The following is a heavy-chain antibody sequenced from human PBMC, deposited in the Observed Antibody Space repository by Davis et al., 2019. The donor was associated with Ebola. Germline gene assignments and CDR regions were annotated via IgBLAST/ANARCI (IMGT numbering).Heavy chain of an antibody. J-gene: IGHJ2*01. Sequence: GESLKLSCAASGFTFSTYSMNWVRQAPGKGLEWVAVISYDGSNKYYADSVKGRFTISRDNSKNTLYLQMNSLRAEDTAVYYCAKDAAVVTAIDWYFDLWGRGTLVTVSS. CDR3: AKDAAVVTAIDWYFDL. CDR1: GFTFSTYS. CDR2: ISYDGSNK. D-gene: IGHD2-21*02. V-gene: IGHV3-30*18.